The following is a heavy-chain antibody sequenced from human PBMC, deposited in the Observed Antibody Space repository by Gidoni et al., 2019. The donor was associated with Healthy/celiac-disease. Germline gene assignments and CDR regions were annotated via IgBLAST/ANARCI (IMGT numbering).Heavy chain of an antibody. V-gene: IGHV4-39*01. D-gene: IGHD5-18*01. J-gene: IGHJ4*02. CDR2: IYYSGST. Sequence: GLEWIGSIYYSGSTYYNPSLKSRVTISVDTSKNQFSLKLSSVTAADTAVYYCARHPDTAMLYYLDYWGQGTLVTVSS. CDR3: ARHPDTAMLYYLDY.